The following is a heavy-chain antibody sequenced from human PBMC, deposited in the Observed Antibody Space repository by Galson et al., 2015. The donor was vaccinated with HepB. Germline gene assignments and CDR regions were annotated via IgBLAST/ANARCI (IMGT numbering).Heavy chain of an antibody. CDR2: ISSDGSNK. J-gene: IGHJ4*02. Sequence: SLRLSCAVSGFTFSAYTMHWVRQAPGKGLEWVSVISSDGSNKYYADSVKGRFTFSRDNSKNTLYLQMSSLRPEDTAVYYCAHIGAAAGVDYWGQGTLVTVSS. CDR3: AHIGAAAGVDY. V-gene: IGHV3-30-3*01. D-gene: IGHD6-13*01. CDR1: GFTFSAYT.